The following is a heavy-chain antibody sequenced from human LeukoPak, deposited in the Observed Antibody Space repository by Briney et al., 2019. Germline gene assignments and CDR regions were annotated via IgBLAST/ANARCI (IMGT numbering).Heavy chain of an antibody. CDR3: ARDQGLLGTDY. D-gene: IGHD6-19*01. Sequence: PSQTLSLTCTVSGGSISSGDYYWSWIRQPPGKGLEWIGYIYYSGSTYYNPSLKSRITISLDTSKNQFSLKLSSVTAADTAVYYCARDQGLLGTDYWGQGTLVTVSS. V-gene: IGHV4-30-4*08. J-gene: IGHJ4*02. CDR2: IYYSGST. CDR1: GGSISSGDYY.